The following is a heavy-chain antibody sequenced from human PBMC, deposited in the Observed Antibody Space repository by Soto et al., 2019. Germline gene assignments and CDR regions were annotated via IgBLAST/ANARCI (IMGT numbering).Heavy chain of an antibody. CDR1: GFAFSTYG. CDR2: TWHDGGNK. J-gene: IGHJ4*02. V-gene: IGHV3-33*01. Sequence: QVQLVESGGGVVQSGRSLRLSCAASGFAFSTYGMHWVRQAPGKGLEWVAMTWHDGGNKYYADSVTGRFTISRDNSKNTLYLQMNSLRAEDTAVYYCASELDWLLAFDSWGQGTLVTVSS. D-gene: IGHD3-9*01. CDR3: ASELDWLLAFDS.